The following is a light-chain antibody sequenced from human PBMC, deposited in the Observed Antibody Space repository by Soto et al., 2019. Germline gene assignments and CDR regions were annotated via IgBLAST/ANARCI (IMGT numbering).Light chain of an antibody. J-gene: IGKJ1*01. V-gene: IGKV3-20*01. Sequence: EIVLTQSPGTLSLSPGERATLSCRASESFTRSYLAWYQQKPGQAPRLLIYGASTRATGIPDRFSGSGSGTDFTLTISRLEPEDSAVYYCQQYGGSPRTFGQGTKVEIK. CDR2: GAS. CDR1: ESFTRSY. CDR3: QQYGGSPRT.